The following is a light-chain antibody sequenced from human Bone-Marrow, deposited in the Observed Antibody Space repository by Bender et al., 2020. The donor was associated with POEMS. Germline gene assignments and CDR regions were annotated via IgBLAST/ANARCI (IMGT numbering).Light chain of an antibody. CDR2: EVS. J-gene: IGLJ2*01. Sequence: QSVLTQPPSVSGAPGQRVTISCTGASSDVGAYNLVSWYQQHPGKAPKLLIYEVSKWPSGVSNRFSGSKSGNTASLTISGLQAEDEADYYCSSYTNTSTLIVFGGGTKLTVL. V-gene: IGLV2-14*02. CDR1: SSDVGAYNL. CDR3: SSYTNTSTLIV.